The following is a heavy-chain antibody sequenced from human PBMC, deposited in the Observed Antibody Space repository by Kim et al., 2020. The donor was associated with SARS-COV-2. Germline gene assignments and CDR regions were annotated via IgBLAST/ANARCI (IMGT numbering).Heavy chain of an antibody. D-gene: IGHD3-10*01. V-gene: IGHV3-73*01. Sequence: ASVKGRFTIARDDSKNTAYLQMNSLRTEGAAVYYCTRPAYGSGSDPPIDDWGQGTLVTVSS. J-gene: IGHJ4*02. CDR3: TRPAYGSGSDPPIDD.